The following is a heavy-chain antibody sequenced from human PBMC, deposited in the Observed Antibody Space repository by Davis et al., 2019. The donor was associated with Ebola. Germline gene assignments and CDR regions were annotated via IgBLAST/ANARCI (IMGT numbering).Heavy chain of an antibody. CDR3: AKWTASAAGTDDKFDY. D-gene: IGHD6-13*01. J-gene: IGHJ4*01. CDR1: GFNFSTYG. V-gene: IGHV3-33*06. Sequence: PGGSLRLSCAASGFNFSTYGMHWVRQAPGKGLEWVAIIWHDGSHEYYTDSVKGRFTISRDNSKNTLYLQLNSLRAEDTAVYYCAKWTASAAGTDDKFDYWGHGTLVTVSS. CDR2: IWHDGSHE.